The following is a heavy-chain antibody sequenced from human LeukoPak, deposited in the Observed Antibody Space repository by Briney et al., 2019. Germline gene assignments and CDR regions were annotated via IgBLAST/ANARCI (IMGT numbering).Heavy chain of an antibody. V-gene: IGHV3-30*02. D-gene: IGHD5-18*01. CDR1: GFTFSSYS. Sequence: PGGSLRLSCAASGFTFSSYSMNWVRQAPGKGLEWVAFIRYDGSNKYYADSVKGRFTISRDNSKNTLYLQMNSLRAEDTAVYYCAKGTVDTAMAIGYWGQGTLVTVSS. CDR3: AKGTVDTAMAIGY. J-gene: IGHJ4*02. CDR2: IRYDGSNK.